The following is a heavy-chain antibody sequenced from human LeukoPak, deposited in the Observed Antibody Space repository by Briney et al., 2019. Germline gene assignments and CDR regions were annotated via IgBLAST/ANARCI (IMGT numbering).Heavy chain of an antibody. J-gene: IGHJ5*02. CDR2: VYYTGNT. CDR1: GGSISSYY. Sequence: SETLSLTCTVSGGSISSYYWSWIRQPPGKGLEWIGFVYYTGNTNYSPSLESRVTLSVDTSMNQFSLKLRSVTAADTAVHYCARSNDWGNWFDPWGQGTLVTVSS. CDR3: ARSNDWGNWFDP. V-gene: IGHV4-59*01. D-gene: IGHD3-9*01.